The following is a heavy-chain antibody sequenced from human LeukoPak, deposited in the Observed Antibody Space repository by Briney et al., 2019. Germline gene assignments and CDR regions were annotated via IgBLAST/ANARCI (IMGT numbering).Heavy chain of an antibody. J-gene: IGHJ4*02. D-gene: IGHD1-26*01. Sequence: PSETLFLTCTVSGGSISSYYWSWIRQPAGKGLEWIGLIYTSGSTNYNPSLKSRVTISVDKSKNQFSLKLTSVTAADTAVYYCAGRDYWGQGTLVTVSS. CDR3: AGRDY. CDR1: GGSISSYY. V-gene: IGHV4-4*07. CDR2: IYTSGST.